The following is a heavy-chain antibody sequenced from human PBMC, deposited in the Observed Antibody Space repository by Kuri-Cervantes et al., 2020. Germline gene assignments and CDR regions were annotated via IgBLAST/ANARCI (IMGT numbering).Heavy chain of an antibody. Sequence: GSLRLSCAVYGGSFSGYYWSWIRQPPGKGLEWIGEINHSGSTNYNPSLKSRVTISVDTSKNQFSLKLSSVTAADTAVYYCARVRIVVVVAAYLDYWGQGTLVTVSS. CDR3: ARVRIVVVVAAYLDY. CDR2: INHSGST. V-gene: IGHV4-34*01. D-gene: IGHD2-15*01. CDR1: GGSFSGYY. J-gene: IGHJ4*02.